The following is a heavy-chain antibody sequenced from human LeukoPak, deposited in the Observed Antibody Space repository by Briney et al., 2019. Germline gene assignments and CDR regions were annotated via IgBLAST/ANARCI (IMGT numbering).Heavy chain of an antibody. V-gene: IGHV4-38-2*02. Sequence: SETLSLTCAVSGYSISSGYYWGWIRQPPGKGLEWIASKYHSGSTYYNPSLKSRVTISVDKSKNQFSLKLSSLTAADTAVYYCARDGSTGYFDYWGQGTLATVSS. CDR3: ARDGSTGYFDY. CDR2: KYHSGST. CDR1: GYSISSGYY. D-gene: IGHD1-14*01. J-gene: IGHJ4*02.